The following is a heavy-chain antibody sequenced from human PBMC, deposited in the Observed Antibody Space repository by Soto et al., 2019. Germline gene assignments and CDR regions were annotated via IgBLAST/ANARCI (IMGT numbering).Heavy chain of an antibody. Sequence: ASVKVSYKASGYTFTSYAMHWVRQAPGQRLEWMGWINAGNGNTKYSQKFQGRVTITRDTSASTAYMELSSLRSEDTAVYYCARDQDYDFWSGYSRFDPWGQGTLVTVSS. D-gene: IGHD3-3*01. J-gene: IGHJ5*02. CDR3: ARDQDYDFWSGYSRFDP. CDR1: GYTFTSYA. V-gene: IGHV1-3*01. CDR2: INAGNGNT.